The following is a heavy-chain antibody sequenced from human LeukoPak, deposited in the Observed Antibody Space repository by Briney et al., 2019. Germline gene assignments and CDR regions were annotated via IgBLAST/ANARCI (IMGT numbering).Heavy chain of an antibody. CDR3: ARALVTMMNDAFDI. Sequence: GGSLRLSCAASGFTVSSNYMTWVRQAPGKGLEWVSDIYSGGSTYYADSVKGRFTISRDNSKNTLYLQMNSLRAEDTAVYYCARALVTMMNDAFDIWGQGTMVTVSS. D-gene: IGHD3-22*01. V-gene: IGHV3-66*01. J-gene: IGHJ3*02. CDR2: IYSGGST. CDR1: GFTVSSNY.